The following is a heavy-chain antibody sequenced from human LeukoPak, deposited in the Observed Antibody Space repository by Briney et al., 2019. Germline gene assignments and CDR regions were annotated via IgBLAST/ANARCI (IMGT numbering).Heavy chain of an antibody. CDR2: ISTSGST. CDR1: GDSISGYY. V-gene: IGHV4-4*07. J-gene: IGHJ4*02. Sequence: KPSETLSLTCTVSGDSISGYYWSWIRQPAGKGLEWIGRISTSGSTNYNPSLKSRVTMSVDTSKNQVSLNLTSVTAADTAVYYRAREGGSYRFLDNWGQGTLVTVSS. D-gene: IGHD1-26*01. CDR3: AREGGSYRFLDN.